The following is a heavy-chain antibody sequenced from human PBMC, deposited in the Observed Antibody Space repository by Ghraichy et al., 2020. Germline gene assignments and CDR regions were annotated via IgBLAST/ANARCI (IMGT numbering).Heavy chain of an antibody. V-gene: IGHV4-39*01. Sequence: SQTLSLTCTVSGDSINSGSYYWGWIRQSPGKGLEWLGSIYYSGSLHYNPSLKSRVSISVNISTNQFSLKVNSVTAADTAVYYCARQPLHQLLWGTFYYYMDVWGKGTTVTVSS. J-gene: IGHJ6*03. CDR1: GDSINSGSYY. D-gene: IGHD2-2*01. CDR2: IYYSGSL. CDR3: ARQPLHQLLWGTFYYYMDV.